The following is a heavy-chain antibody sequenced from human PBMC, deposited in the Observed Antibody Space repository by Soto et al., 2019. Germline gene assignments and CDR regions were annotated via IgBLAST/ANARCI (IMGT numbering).Heavy chain of an antibody. CDR1: GFTFSSYG. CDR2: ISYDGSNK. J-gene: IGHJ4*02. V-gene: IGHV3-30*18. D-gene: IGHD6-19*01. CDR3: AKDVGWVAVAGTQDY. Sequence: GWSLRLSCAASGFTFSSYGMHWVRQAPGKGLEWVAVISYDGSNKYYADSVKGRFTISRDNSKNTLYLQMNSLRAEDTAVYYCAKDVGWVAVAGTQDYWGQGTLVTVSS.